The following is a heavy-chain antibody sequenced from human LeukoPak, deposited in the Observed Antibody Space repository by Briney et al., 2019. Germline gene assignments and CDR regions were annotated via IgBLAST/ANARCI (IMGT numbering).Heavy chain of an antibody. CDR2: INPNSGGT. D-gene: IGHD3-22*01. V-gene: IGHV1-2*02. Sequence: GASVKVSCKASGYTLTGYYMHWVRQAPGQGLEWMGWINPNSGGTNYAQKFQGRVTMTRDTSISTAYMELSRLRSDDTAVYYCARDEVLPHTMLVVEGCFDIWGQGTMVTVSS. J-gene: IGHJ3*02. CDR1: GYTLTGYY. CDR3: ARDEVLPHTMLVVEGCFDI.